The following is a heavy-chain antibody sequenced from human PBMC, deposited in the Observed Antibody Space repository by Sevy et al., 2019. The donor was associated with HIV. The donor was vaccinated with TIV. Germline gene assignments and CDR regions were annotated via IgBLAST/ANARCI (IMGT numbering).Heavy chain of an antibody. Sequence: GGSLRLSCTTSGFIFGDYAMSWIRQALGKGLEWLGFVRTKTYRATTEYAASVKGRFTISRDESKSIAYLQMNSLKTEDTAVYYCTADAELFGSGNFLTHYWGQGTLVTVSS. D-gene: IGHD3-10*01. CDR1: GFIFGDYA. CDR2: VRTKTYRATT. V-gene: IGHV3-49*03. CDR3: TADAELFGSGNFLTHY. J-gene: IGHJ4*02.